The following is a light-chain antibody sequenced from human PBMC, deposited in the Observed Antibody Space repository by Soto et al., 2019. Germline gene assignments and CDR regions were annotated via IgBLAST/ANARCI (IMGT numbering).Light chain of an antibody. CDR2: DDI. CDR3: GSWDSSLTTNV. J-gene: IGLJ1*01. CDR1: TSYDSRQY. Sequence: QSVLAQPLPMFPPPGKKGSFYYYRPTSYDSRQYLSRSQQFSGKAPTLRIYDDIRRPSGIPDRFSASKSGTPATLGITGLQTGHEADYYCGSWDSSLTTNVFGTGTKVTVL. V-gene: IGLV1-51*01.